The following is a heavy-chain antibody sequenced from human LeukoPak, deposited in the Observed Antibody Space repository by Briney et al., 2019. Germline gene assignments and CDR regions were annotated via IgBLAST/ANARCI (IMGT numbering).Heavy chain of an antibody. CDR2: IYHSGST. J-gene: IGHJ6*02. CDR1: GGSISNYW. D-gene: IGHD6-25*01. Sequence: PSETLSLTCTVSGGSISNYWWSWIRQPPGKGLEWIGYIYHSGSTYYNPSLKSRVTISVDRSKNQFSLKLSSVTAADTAVYYCARAPANSYYYYYGMDVWGQGTTVTVSS. CDR3: ARAPANSYYYYYGMDV. V-gene: IGHV4-30-2*01.